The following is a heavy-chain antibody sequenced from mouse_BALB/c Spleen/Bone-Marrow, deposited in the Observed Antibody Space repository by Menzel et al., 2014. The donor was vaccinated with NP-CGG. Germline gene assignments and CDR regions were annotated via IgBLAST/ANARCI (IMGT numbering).Heavy chain of an antibody. D-gene: IGHD1-1*01. CDR2: IDPANGNT. Sequence: VQLQQSGAELVKPGASVKLSYTASGFNIKDTYIHWVKQGPEQGLEWIGGIDPANGNTKYDPKFQGKATITADTSSNTAYLQPSSLTSEGTAVYYCARDYGRTAWFAYWGQGTLVTVSA. J-gene: IGHJ3*01. V-gene: IGHV14-3*02. CDR1: GFNIKDTY. CDR3: ARDYGRTAWFAY.